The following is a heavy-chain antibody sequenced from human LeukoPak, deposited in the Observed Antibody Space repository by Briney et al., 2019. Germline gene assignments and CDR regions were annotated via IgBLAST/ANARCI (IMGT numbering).Heavy chain of an antibody. V-gene: IGHV3-23*01. CDR3: XXXSSSWYEDY. Sequence: GGSLRLSCAASGFTFSSYAMSWVRQAPGKGLEWVSAISGSGGSTYYADSVKGRFTISRDNSKNTLYLQMDSLRAEDPAVYYCXXXSSSWYEDYWGQGTLVTVSS. CDR1: GFTFSSYA. D-gene: IGHD6-13*01. J-gene: IGHJ4*02. CDR2: ISGSGGST.